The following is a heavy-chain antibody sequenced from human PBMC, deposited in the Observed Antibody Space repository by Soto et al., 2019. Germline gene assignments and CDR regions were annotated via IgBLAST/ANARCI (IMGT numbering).Heavy chain of an antibody. D-gene: IGHD6-13*01. Sequence: PGGSLRLSCAASGFTFSSYGMHWVRQAPGKGLEWVAVISYDGSNKYYADSVKGRFTISRDNSKNTLYLQMNSLRAEDTAVYYCAKERQIAAAGTGYVDVWGRGTMVTVSS. J-gene: IGHJ6*03. CDR2: ISYDGSNK. CDR3: AKERQIAAAGTGYVDV. CDR1: GFTFSSYG. V-gene: IGHV3-30*18.